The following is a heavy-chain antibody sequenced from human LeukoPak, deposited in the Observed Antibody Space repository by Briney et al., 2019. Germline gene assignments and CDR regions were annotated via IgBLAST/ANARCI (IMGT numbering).Heavy chain of an antibody. V-gene: IGHV3-30*18. Sequence: TGGSLRLSCAASGFTFSTYGMHWVRQAPGKGLEWVAFISYDGSNKYYADSVKGRFTISRDNSKNTLYLEMNSLRPEDTALYCCAKDYSSSSDYFDFWGQGTLVTVSS. J-gene: IGHJ4*02. CDR1: GFTFSTYG. D-gene: IGHD6-13*01. CDR3: AKDYSSSSDYFDF. CDR2: ISYDGSNK.